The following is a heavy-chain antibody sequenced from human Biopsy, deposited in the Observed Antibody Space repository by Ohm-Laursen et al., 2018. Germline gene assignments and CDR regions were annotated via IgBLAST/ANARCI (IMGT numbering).Heavy chain of an antibody. CDR3: ATKLTGYFHH. V-gene: IGHV1-69*06. J-gene: IGHJ1*01. Sequence: SSVKVSCKAPEGTFSNYGVNWVRQAPGQGLEWLGENIPILGTGNYAQKFQDRVTVAADTSMSTATMELRSLRSDDTAVYYCATKLTGYFHHWGQGTLVIVSS. CDR1: EGTFSNYG. CDR2: NIPILGTG. D-gene: IGHD3-9*01.